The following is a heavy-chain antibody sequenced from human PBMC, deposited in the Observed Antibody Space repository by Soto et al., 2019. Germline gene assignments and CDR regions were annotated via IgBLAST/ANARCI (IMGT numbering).Heavy chain of an antibody. CDR2: IYYSGST. CDR3: ARDKVNIGVDGIHYFYGMDV. D-gene: IGHD6-19*01. Sequence: QVQLQESGPGLVKPSETLSLTCTVSGGSISSYYWSWIRQPPGKGLEWIGYIYYSGSTKYNPSLKSRVTISVDTSKNPFPLKLSSVTAADTAVYYCARDKVNIGVDGIHYFYGMDVWGQGTTVTVSS. J-gene: IGHJ6*02. V-gene: IGHV4-59*01. CDR1: GGSISSYY.